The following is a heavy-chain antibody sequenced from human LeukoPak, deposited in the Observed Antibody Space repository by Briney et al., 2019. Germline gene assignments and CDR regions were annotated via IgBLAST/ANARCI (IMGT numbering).Heavy chain of an antibody. D-gene: IGHD6-19*01. CDR1: GFTFIDCD. V-gene: IGHV3-13*01. CDR3: ARGGIQVSGIDEFDY. CDR2: IGIRGDT. J-gene: IGHJ4*02. Sequence: GGSLRLSCAASGFTFIDCDMHWVRQVIGKGLEWVSAIGIRGDTHYSGSVKGRFTISRENAESSLYLQMNSLRAEDTAVCYCARGGIQVSGIDEFDYWGQGTLVTVSS.